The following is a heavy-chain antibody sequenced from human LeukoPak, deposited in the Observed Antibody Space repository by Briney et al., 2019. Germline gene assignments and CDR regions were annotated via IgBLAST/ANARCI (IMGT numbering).Heavy chain of an antibody. J-gene: IGHJ4*02. CDR1: GFTPSNYV. CDR3: ARDGIAARRPFDY. Sequence: PGGSLRLSCVASGFTPSNYVMSWVRQAPGKGLEWVSAIVGSGGSTYYADSVKGWFTISRDNSKNTLSLQMNSLRAEDTAVYYCARDGIAARRPFDYWGQGTLVTVSS. CDR2: IVGSGGST. V-gene: IGHV3-23*01. D-gene: IGHD6-6*01.